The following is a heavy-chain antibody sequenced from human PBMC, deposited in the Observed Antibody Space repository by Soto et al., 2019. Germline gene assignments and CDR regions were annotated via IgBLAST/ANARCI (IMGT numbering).Heavy chain of an antibody. J-gene: IGHJ4*02. CDR3: ETGLGDY. CDR1: GYTLTELS. D-gene: IGHD7-27*01. CDR2: CDPEDGET. Sequence: QVQLVQSGAEVKKPGASVKVSCKVSGYTLTELSMHWVRQAPGKGLERMGGCDPEDGETIYAQKFQGRVTVTEDTSTDTAYMELSSLGSEETAVYYCETGLGDYWGQGTLVTVSS. V-gene: IGHV1-24*01.